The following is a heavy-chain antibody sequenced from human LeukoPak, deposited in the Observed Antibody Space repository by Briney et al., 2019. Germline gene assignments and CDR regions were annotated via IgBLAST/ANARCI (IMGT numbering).Heavy chain of an antibody. CDR2: VHYSGST. CDR1: GGSISSYY. V-gene: IGHV4-59*12. D-gene: IGHD5-18*01. CDR3: ARDIHSYGRLDIDY. Sequence: PSETLSLTCTVSGGSISSYYWSWIRQPPGKGLEWIGYVHYSGSTNYNPSLKSRVTISVDTSKNQFSLKLSSVTAADTAVYYCARDIHSYGRLDIDYWGQGTLVTVSS. J-gene: IGHJ4*02.